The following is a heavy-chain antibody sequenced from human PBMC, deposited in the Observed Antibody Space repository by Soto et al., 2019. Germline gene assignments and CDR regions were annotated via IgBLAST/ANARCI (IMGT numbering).Heavy chain of an antibody. V-gene: IGHV3-33*01. Sequence: QVQLVESGGGVVQPGRSLRLSCAASGFTFSSYGMHWVRQAPGKGLEWVAVIWYDGSNKYYAGSVKGRFTISRDNSKNTLYLQMNSLRAEDTAVYYCARDTARAMVRIYDGMDVWGQGTTVTVSS. CDR3: ARDTARAMVRIYDGMDV. D-gene: IGHD3-10*01. J-gene: IGHJ6*02. CDR2: IWYDGSNK. CDR1: GFTFSSYG.